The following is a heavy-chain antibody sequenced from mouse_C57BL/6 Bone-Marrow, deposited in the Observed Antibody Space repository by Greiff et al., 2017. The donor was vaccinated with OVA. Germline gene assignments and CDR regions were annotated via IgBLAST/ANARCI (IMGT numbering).Heavy chain of an antibody. CDR3: TTFLYYRGCAY. J-gene: IGHJ3*01. CDR1: GFNIKDDY. D-gene: IGHD2-14*01. CDR2: IDPENGDT. V-gene: IGHV14-4*01. Sequence: EVQLQESGAELVRPGASVKLSCTASGFNIKDDYMHWVKQRPEQGLEWIGWIDPENGDTEYASKFQGKATITADTSSNTAYLQLSSLTSEDTAVYYCTTFLYYRGCAYWGQGTLVTVSA.